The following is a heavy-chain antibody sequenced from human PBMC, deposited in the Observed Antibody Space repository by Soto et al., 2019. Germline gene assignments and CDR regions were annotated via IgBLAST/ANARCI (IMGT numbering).Heavy chain of an antibody. Sequence: SETLSLTCTVSGGSISSDYWSWIRQPPGKGLEWIGYIYYSGSTNYNPSLKSRVTISVDTSKNQFSLKLSSVTAADTAMYYCARLNYYDSTGTIDYWGQGTLVTVSS. CDR2: IYYSGST. CDR1: GGSISSDY. D-gene: IGHD3-22*01. V-gene: IGHV4-59*01. CDR3: ARLNYYDSTGTIDY. J-gene: IGHJ4*02.